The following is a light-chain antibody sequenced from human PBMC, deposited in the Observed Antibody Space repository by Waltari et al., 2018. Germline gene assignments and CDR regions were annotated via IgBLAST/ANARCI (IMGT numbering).Light chain of an antibody. J-gene: IGKJ1*01. CDR3: QQYNDWPPWT. CDR1: QHINMN. CDR2: GAS. V-gene: IGKV3-15*01. Sequence: EIVLTQSPATLSLSPGETATLSCRASQHINMNLAWYQQKPGQAPRLLFYGASTRESGVPARFSGSGSGTEFTLTISSLQSEDFGVYYCQQYNDWPPWTCGQGTKVEV.